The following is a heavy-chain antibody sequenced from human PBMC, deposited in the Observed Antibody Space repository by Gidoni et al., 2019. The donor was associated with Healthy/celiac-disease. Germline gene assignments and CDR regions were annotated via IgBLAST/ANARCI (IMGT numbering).Heavy chain of an antibody. V-gene: IGHV3-48*02. CDR1: GFPFSSYR. Sequence: EVQLVESGGGLLQPGGSLRLSCAASGFPFSSYRMNWVRQAPGKGLEWVSYISSSSSTIYYADSVKGRFTISRDNAKNSLYLQMNSLRDEDTAVYYCARGDYDFWSGYYREGNYYYYYMDVWGKGTTVTVSS. J-gene: IGHJ6*03. CDR2: ISSSSSTI. D-gene: IGHD3-3*01. CDR3: ARGDYDFWSGYYREGNYYYYYMDV.